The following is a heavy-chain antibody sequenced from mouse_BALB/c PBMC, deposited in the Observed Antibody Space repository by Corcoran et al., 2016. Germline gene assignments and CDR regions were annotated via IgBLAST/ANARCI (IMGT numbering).Heavy chain of an antibody. Sequence: EVQLKQSGPELVKPGASVKISCKASGYSFTGYYMHWVKQSHVKSLEWIGRINPYNGATSYNQNFKDKASLTVDKSSSTAYMELHSLTSEDSAVYYCARYYGSSYDYWGQGTTLTVSS. CDR1: GYSFTGYY. J-gene: IGHJ2*01. D-gene: IGHD1-1*01. CDR3: ARYYGSSYDY. V-gene: IGHV1-26*01. CDR2: INPYNGAT.